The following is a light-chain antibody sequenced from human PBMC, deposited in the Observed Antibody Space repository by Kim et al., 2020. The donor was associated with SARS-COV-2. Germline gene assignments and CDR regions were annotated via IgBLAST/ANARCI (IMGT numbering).Light chain of an antibody. CDR3: QQRDNWNT. CDR1: QSISNF. Sequence: EAVLTQSPATLSLSPGERATLSCRASQSISNFLAWYQQKPGQAPRLLIYGASNRATGIPARFSASGSGTDFTLTISSLEPEDFAVYYCQQRDNWNTFGQGTKLEI. CDR2: GAS. J-gene: IGKJ2*01. V-gene: IGKV3-11*01.